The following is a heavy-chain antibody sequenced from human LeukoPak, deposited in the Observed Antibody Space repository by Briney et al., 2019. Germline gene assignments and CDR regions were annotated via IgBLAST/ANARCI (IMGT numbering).Heavy chain of an antibody. V-gene: IGHV4-59*12. J-gene: IGHJ5*02. CDR3: ARDRWIGAECGSCYSGWFDP. CDR1: GGSISSYY. D-gene: IGHD2-15*01. Sequence: PSETLSLTCTVSGGSISSYYWSWIRQPPGKGLEWIGYIYYSGSTNYNPSLKSRVTISVDTSKNQFSLKLSSVTAADTAVYYCARDRWIGAECGSCYSGWFDPWGQGTLVTVSS. CDR2: IYYSGST.